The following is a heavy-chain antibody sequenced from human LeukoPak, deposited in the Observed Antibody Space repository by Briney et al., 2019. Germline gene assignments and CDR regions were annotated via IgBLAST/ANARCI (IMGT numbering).Heavy chain of an antibody. D-gene: IGHD6-13*01. CDR2: IYYSGGT. CDR3: SYDYWYFGL. CDR1: GGSISSSSYY. Sequence: SETLSLTCTVSGGSISSSSYYWGWIRQPPGKGLEWIGYIYYSGGTNYNPSLKSRVTISVGTSKNLFSLKLGSVTAADTAVYSGSYDYWYFGLWGRGTLVTVSS. J-gene: IGHJ2*01. V-gene: IGHV4-61*05.